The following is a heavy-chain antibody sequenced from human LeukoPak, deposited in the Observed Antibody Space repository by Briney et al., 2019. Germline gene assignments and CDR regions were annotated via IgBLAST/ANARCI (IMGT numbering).Heavy chain of an antibody. J-gene: IGHJ4*02. D-gene: IGHD6-13*01. Sequence: GGSLRLSCAASGFTFSNYGMHWVRQAPGKGLEWMTTIWYDGNNKYYADSVKGRFTISRDNSKNTLYLQMNSLRAEDTAVYYCAGDIAAAGLFDYWGQGTLVTVSS. CDR1: GFTFSNYG. V-gene: IGHV3-33*01. CDR3: AGDIAAAGLFDY. CDR2: IWYDGNNK.